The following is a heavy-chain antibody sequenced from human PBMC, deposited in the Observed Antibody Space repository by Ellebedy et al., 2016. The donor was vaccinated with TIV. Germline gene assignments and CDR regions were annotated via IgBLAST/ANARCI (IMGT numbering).Heavy chain of an antibody. CDR3: ARDPLGNYGDYVDY. CDR1: GFTFSNYS. CDR2: IGSGSSSI. Sequence: GESLKISCAASGFTFSNYSMNWVRQAPGKGLEWVSYIGSGSSSIYYADSVKGRFTISRDNAKNSLYLLMNSLRAEDTAVYYCARDPLGNYGDYVDYWGQGTLVTVSS. D-gene: IGHD4-17*01. V-gene: IGHV3-48*01. J-gene: IGHJ4*02.